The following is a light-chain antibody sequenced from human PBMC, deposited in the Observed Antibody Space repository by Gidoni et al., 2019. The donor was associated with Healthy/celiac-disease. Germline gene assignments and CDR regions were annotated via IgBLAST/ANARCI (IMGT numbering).Light chain of an antibody. CDR1: QSVSSY. CDR2: DAS. CDR3: QQRSNWRWT. V-gene: IGKV3-11*01. J-gene: IGKJ1*01. Sequence: EIVLTQSPATLSLSPGERATLSCRASQSVSSYLAWYQQKPGQAPRLLIYDASNRATGIPARFSGSGSGTDFTLTISSLEPEDFAVYYCQQRSNWRWTFXQXTKVEIK.